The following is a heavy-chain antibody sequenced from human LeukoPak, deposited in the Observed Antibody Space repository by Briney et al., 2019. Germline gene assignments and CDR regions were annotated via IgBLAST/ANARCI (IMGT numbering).Heavy chain of an antibody. CDR2: INPNSGGT. Sequence: ASVKVSCKASGYTFTGYYMHWVRQAPGQGLEWMGWINPNSGGTNYAQKFQGRVTMTRDTSISTAYMELSRLRSEDTAVYYCARRVASSGTPLGYWGQGTLVTVSS. CDR1: GYTFTGYY. V-gene: IGHV1-2*02. CDR3: ARRVASSGTPLGY. D-gene: IGHD3-22*01. J-gene: IGHJ4*02.